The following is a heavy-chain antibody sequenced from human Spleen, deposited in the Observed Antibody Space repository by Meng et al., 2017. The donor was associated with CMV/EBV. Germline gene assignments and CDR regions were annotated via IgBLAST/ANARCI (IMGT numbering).Heavy chain of an antibody. CDR3: ARGIFGVVDY. Sequence: SETLSLTCTVSGVSISSGYYWGCVRQPPGKGLEWIGSIHHTGSSYYNPSLKSRVTISVDTSKNQFSLKLTSVTAADTAVYYCARGIFGVVDYWGQGTLVTVSS. D-gene: IGHD3-3*01. J-gene: IGHJ4*02. V-gene: IGHV4-38-2*02. CDR1: GVSISSGYY. CDR2: IHHTGSS.